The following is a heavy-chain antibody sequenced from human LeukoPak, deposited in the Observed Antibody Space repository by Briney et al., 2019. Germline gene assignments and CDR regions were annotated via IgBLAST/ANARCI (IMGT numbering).Heavy chain of an antibody. J-gene: IGHJ3*02. V-gene: IGHV3-23*01. D-gene: IGHD3-22*01. CDR2: ISGSGGST. CDR3: ARVLGYYYDSSGSRGAFDI. Sequence: GGSLRLSCGASGFTFSSYAMSWVRQAPGKGLEWVSAISGSGGSTYYADSVKGRFTISRDNSKNTLYLQMNSLRAEDTAVYYCARVLGYYYDSSGSRGAFDIWGQGTMVTVSS. CDR1: GFTFSSYA.